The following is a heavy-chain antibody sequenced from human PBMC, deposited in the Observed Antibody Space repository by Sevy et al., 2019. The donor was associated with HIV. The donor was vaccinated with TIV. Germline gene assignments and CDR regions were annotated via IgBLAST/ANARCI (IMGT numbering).Heavy chain of an antibody. D-gene: IGHD5-12*01. CDR1: GFTFSSYA. CDR2: ISGSGGST. CDR3: AKGVDIVATLLDY. J-gene: IGHJ4*02. V-gene: IGHV3-23*01. Sequence: GGSLRLSCAASGFTFSSYAMSWVRQAPGKGLEWVSAISGSGGSTYYADSVKGRFTISRDNSKNTLYLQMNSRRAEDTAVYYCAKGVDIVATLLDYWGQRTLVTVSS.